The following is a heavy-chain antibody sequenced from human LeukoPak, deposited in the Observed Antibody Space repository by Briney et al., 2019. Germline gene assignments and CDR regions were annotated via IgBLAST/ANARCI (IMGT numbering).Heavy chain of an antibody. Sequence: SVKVSCKASGATFSSYAISWVQQAPGQGLEWMGGIIPIFGTANYAQKFQGRVTITTDESTSTAYMELSSLRSVDTAVYYCARDRPSGYYQYYFDYWGQGTLVTVSS. CDR2: IIPIFGTA. V-gene: IGHV1-69*05. J-gene: IGHJ4*02. CDR3: ARDRPSGYYQYYFDY. CDR1: GATFSSYA. D-gene: IGHD3-22*01.